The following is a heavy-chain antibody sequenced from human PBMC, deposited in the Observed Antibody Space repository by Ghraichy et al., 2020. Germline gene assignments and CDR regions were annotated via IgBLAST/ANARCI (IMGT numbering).Heavy chain of an antibody. Sequence: SETLSLTFTVSGGSISSYYWSWIRQPAGKGLEWIGRIYTSGSTNYNPSLKSRVTMSVDTSKNQFSLKLSSVTAADTAVYYCARDRDATVTTGGHNWFDPWGQGTLVTVSS. CDR3: ARDRDATVTTGGHNWFDP. J-gene: IGHJ5*02. CDR1: GGSISSYY. V-gene: IGHV4-4*07. D-gene: IGHD4-17*01. CDR2: IYTSGST.